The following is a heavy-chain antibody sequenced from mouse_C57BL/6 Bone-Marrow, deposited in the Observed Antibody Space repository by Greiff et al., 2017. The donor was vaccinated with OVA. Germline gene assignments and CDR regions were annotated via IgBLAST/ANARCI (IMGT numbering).Heavy chain of an antibody. J-gene: IGHJ1*03. CDR1: GFSLTSYG. D-gene: IGHD1-1*01. CDR2: IWCGGST. Sequence: VKVVESGPGLVQPSQSLSITCTVSGFSLTSYGVHWVRQSPGKGLEWLGAIWCGGSTDYNAAFISRLSISKDNSKSQVFFKMNSLQADDTAIYYCARVYYGSSYAYFDVWGTGTTVTVSS. V-gene: IGHV2-2*01. CDR3: ARVYYGSSYAYFDV.